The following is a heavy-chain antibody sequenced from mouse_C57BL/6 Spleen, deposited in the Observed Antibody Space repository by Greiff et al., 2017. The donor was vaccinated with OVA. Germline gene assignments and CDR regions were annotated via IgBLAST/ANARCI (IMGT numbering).Heavy chain of an antibody. CDR1: GYTFTSSW. CDR2: IYPGSGST. CDR3: TRNGDYDYAMDY. Sequence: QVQLQQPGAELVKPGASVKMSCKASGYTFTSSWITWVKQRPGQGLEWIGAIYPGSGSTNYTEKLKSKATQTVDTASSSAYMKLSSLTAEDSAVYDCTRNGDYDYAMDYWGQGTSLTVSS. D-gene: IGHD2-4*01. J-gene: IGHJ4*01. V-gene: IGHV1-55*01.